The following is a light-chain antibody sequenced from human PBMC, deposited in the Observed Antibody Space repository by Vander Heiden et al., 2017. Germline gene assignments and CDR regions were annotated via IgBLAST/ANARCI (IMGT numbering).Light chain of an antibody. V-gene: IGLV1-51*01. Sequence: VSAAPGQKVTISCSGSSSNIGNNYVSWYQQLPGTAPKLLIYDNNKRPSGIPDRFSGSKSGTSATLGITGLQTGDEADYYCGTWDSSLSAWVFGGGTKLTVL. CDR2: DNN. J-gene: IGLJ3*02. CDR1: SSNIGNNY. CDR3: GTWDSSLSAWV.